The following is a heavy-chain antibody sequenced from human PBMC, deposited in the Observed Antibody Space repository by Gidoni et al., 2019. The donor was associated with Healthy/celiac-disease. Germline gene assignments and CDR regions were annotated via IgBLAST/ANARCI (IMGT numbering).Heavy chain of an antibody. D-gene: IGHD2-21*01. CDR1: GFTCSSYG. CDR3: AKEHIVVVIGGWFDP. J-gene: IGHJ5*02. Sequence: QAQLVESGGGVAQPGRSLRPSCAASGFTCSSYGMPWGRQAPGKGLEWVAVMSYDGGNKYYADTVKGRFTISRDNSKDTLYLQMNSLRAEDTAVYYCAKEHIVVVIGGWFDPWGQGTLVTVSS. V-gene: IGHV3-30*18. CDR2: MSYDGGNK.